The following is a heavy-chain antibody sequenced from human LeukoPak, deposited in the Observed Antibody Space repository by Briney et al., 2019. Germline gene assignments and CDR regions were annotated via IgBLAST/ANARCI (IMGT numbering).Heavy chain of an antibody. D-gene: IGHD5-12*01. Sequence: GGSLRLSCAASGFTFSDYYMSWIRQAPGKGLEWVSYISSSGSTIYYADSVKGRFTISRDNAKNSLYLQMNSLRAEDTAVYCCARFVSGGYEDSWFDPWGQGTLVTVSS. CDR1: GFTFSDYY. V-gene: IGHV3-11*01. CDR3: ARFVSGGYEDSWFDP. J-gene: IGHJ5*02. CDR2: ISSSGSTI.